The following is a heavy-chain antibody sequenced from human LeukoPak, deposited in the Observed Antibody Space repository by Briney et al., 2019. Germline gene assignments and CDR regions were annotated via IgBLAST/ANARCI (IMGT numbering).Heavy chain of an antibody. D-gene: IGHD3-16*01. Sequence: GGSLRLSCAASGFTFSDYSMSWVRQAPGKGLEWVGRIKSKTDGGTTDYAAPVKGRFTISRDDSKNTLYLQMNSLKTEDTAVYYCTTQANYDYDYVCGSYLMDYWGQGTLVTVSS. CDR3: TTQANYDYDYVCGSYLMDY. CDR2: IKSKTDGGTT. V-gene: IGHV3-15*01. CDR1: GFTFSDYS. J-gene: IGHJ4*02.